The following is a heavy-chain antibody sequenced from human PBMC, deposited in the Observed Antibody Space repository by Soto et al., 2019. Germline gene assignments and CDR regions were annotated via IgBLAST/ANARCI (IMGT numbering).Heavy chain of an antibody. Sequence: ESLKISCAASGFTFSSYAMSWVRQAPGKGLEWVSGINGGGDSTYFADSVRGRFTISRDNSKNTLFLQMTSLRAEDTAVYYCARGWTFDLWGQGTLVTVSS. J-gene: IGHJ4*02. CDR2: INGGGDST. V-gene: IGHV3-23*01. D-gene: IGHD1-1*01. CDR3: ARGWTFDL. CDR1: GFTFSSYA.